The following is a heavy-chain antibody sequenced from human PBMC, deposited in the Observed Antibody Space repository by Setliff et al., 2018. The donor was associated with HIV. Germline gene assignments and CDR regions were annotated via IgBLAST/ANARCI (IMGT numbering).Heavy chain of an antibody. CDR3: AREIPYSYGGRGHPL. D-gene: IGHD4-17*01. V-gene: IGHV4-34*01. J-gene: IGHJ4*02. CDR2: VNRGRRT. CDR1: GGSFSDYY. Sequence: SETLSLTCALYGGSFSDYYWSWICQPPGMGLEWIGEVNRGRRTNYNSSLKSRVTISIDTSRNQFSLTVSSVTAADTAVYYCAREIPYSYGGRGHPLWGQGTLVTVS.